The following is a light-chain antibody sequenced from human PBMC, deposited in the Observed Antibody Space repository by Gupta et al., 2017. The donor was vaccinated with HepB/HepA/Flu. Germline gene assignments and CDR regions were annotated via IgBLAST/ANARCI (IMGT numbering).Light chain of an antibody. CDR1: GSNVGSHT. CDR3: ASWDASLNLYV. CDR2: SDY. J-gene: IGLJ1*01. V-gene: IGLV1-44*01. Sequence: QSVLTQPPSASGAPGQRVSTSCSGSGSNVGSHTVTWYQQFPGTAPKLLVYSDYQRPSGIPDRFSGSKSGTSASLAISGLQFEDESVYYCASWDASLNLYVFGAGTKVTVL.